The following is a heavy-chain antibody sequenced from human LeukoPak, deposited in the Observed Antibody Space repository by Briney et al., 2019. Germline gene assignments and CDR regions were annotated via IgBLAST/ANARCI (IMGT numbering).Heavy chain of an antibody. V-gene: IGHV3-30*18. Sequence: GGSLRLSCAASGFSFSSYGMYWVRQAPGKGLEWVAVISYDGSNKYYVNSVKGRFTFSRDNSKNTLYLQMDSLRIEDTAVYYCAKSGAYYGSGDGMDVWGQGTTVTVS. CDR3: AKSGAYYGSGDGMDV. CDR2: ISYDGSNK. D-gene: IGHD3-10*01. J-gene: IGHJ6*02. CDR1: GFSFSSYG.